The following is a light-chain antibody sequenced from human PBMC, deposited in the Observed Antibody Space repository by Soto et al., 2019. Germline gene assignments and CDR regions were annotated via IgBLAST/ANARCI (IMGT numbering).Light chain of an antibody. Sequence: EIVMTQSPATLSVSPGERATLSCRASQSVSSNLAWYQQKPGQAPRLLIYGASTRATGIPARFSGSGSGTEVTLTISSLQSEDFAVYYCQQYNNWPQTFDQGTKAEIK. J-gene: IGKJ1*01. CDR1: QSVSSN. V-gene: IGKV3-15*01. CDR2: GAS. CDR3: QQYNNWPQT.